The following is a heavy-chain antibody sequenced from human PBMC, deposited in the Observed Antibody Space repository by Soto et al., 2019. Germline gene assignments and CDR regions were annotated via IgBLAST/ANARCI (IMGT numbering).Heavy chain of an antibody. CDR2: IRSKAYGGTT. J-gene: IGHJ4*02. Sequence: GGSLRLSCTASGFTFGDYAMSWFRQAPGKGLEWVGFIRSKAYGGTTEYAASVKGRFTISRDDSKSIAYLQMNSPKTEDTAVYYCTRASGRGRLADYWGQGTLVTVSS. V-gene: IGHV3-49*03. CDR3: TRASGRGRLADY. CDR1: GFTFGDYA. D-gene: IGHD1-26*01.